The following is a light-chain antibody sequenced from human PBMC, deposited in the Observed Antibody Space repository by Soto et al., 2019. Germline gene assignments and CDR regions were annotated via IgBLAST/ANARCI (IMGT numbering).Light chain of an antibody. Sequence: EIVLTQSPATLSLSPGERATLSCRASQSVSSDLAWYQQKPGQAPRLLIYDASNRATGIPAKFSGSGSGTDFTLTISSLVPEDFAVYYCQQRSNWPPITFGQGTRLEIK. CDR2: DAS. CDR3: QQRSNWPPIT. J-gene: IGKJ5*01. CDR1: QSVSSD. V-gene: IGKV3-11*01.